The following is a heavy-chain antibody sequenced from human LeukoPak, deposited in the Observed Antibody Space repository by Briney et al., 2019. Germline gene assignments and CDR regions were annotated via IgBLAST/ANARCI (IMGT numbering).Heavy chain of an antibody. D-gene: IGHD6-25*01. Sequence: SETLSLTCSVSGGSMSDSITWGWVRQPPGKGLEWLANIHDDGRTAPNPSLRSRLTISQDRSKNQFSLKVSSVTAADTAFYYCAKVLAAAGLDLWGQGILVTVSS. J-gene: IGHJ5*02. CDR2: IHDDGRT. CDR1: GGSMSDSIT. V-gene: IGHV4/OR15-8*01. CDR3: AKVLAAAGLDL.